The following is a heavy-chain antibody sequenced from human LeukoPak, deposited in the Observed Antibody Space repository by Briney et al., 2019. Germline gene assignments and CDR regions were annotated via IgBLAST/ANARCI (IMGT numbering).Heavy chain of an antibody. Sequence: KPGGSLRLSCAASGFTFSSYSMNWVRQAPGKGLEWVSSISSSSSYIYYADSVKGRFTISRDNAKNSLYLQMNSLRAEDTAVYYCAREMATTPHEGFDPWGQGTLVTVSS. CDR2: ISSSSSYI. V-gene: IGHV3-21*01. CDR3: AREMATTPHEGFDP. J-gene: IGHJ5*02. CDR1: GFTFSSYS. D-gene: IGHD5-24*01.